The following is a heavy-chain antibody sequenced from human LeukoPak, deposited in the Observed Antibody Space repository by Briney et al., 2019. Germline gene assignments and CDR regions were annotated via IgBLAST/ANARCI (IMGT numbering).Heavy chain of an antibody. J-gene: IGHJ4*02. CDR3: AKDSRAPATAIN. CDR1: GFTFSSYG. CDR2: ISGGGGST. D-gene: IGHD2-2*01. V-gene: IGHV3-23*01. Sequence: PGGSLRLSCAASGFTFSSYGMSWVRQAPGKVLEWVSGISGGGGSTYYADSVKGRFTISRDNSKNTLYLQMNSLRAEDTAVYYCAKDSRAPATAINWGQGTLVTVSS.